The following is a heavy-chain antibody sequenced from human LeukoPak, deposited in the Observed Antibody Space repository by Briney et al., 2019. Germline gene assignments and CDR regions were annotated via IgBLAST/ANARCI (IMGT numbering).Heavy chain of an antibody. D-gene: IGHD3-10*01. V-gene: IGHV3-30*18. CDR3: AKLNSDHMVRGVIIAFDI. Sequence: GGSLRLSCAASGFTFSSYGMHWVRQAPGKGLEWLAVISYDGSNKYYADTAKGRFTISRDNSKNTLYLQMNSLRAEDTAVYYCAKLNSDHMVRGVIIAFDIWGQGTMVTVSS. CDR2: ISYDGSNK. J-gene: IGHJ3*02. CDR1: GFTFSSYG.